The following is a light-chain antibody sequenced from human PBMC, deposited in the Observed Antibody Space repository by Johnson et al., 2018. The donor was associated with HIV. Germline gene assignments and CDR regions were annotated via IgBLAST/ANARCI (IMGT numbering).Light chain of an antibody. CDR2: ENN. CDR1: SSNIGINY. J-gene: IGLJ1*01. CDR3: ATWDSSLSTYG. V-gene: IGLV1-51*02. Sequence: QSVLTQPPSVSAAPGQQVTISCSGSSSNIGINYVSWYQQLPGTAPKLLIYENNKRPSGIPDRFSGSKSGTSATLGITGLQKGDEADYCCATWDSSLSTYGFGTGTKVTVL.